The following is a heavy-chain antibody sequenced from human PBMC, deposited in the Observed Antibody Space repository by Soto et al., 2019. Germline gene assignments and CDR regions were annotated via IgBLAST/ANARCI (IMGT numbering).Heavy chain of an antibody. J-gene: IGHJ5*02. CDR2: INAGNGNT. CDR3: ARSNWTSRSAWFDP. CDR1: GYTFTSYA. V-gene: IGHV1-3*01. Sequence: ASVKVACKASGYTFTSYAMHWVRQAPGQRLEWMGWINAGNGNTKYSQKFQGRVTITRDTSASTAYMELSSLRSEDTAVYYCARSNWTSRSAWFDPWGQGTLVTVS. D-gene: IGHD1-1*01.